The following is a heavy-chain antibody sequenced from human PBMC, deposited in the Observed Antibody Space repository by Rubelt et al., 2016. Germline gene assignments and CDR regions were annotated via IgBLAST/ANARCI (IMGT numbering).Heavy chain of an antibody. CDR2: INPSGGST. J-gene: IGHJ3*02. V-gene: IGHV1-46*01. D-gene: IGHD3-3*01. CDR3: ATSHDFWSPHHAFDI. CDR1: GYTFTSYY. Sequence: QVQLVQSGSELKKPGASVKVSCKASGYTFTSYYMHWVRQAPGQGLEWMGIINPSGGSTSYAQKFQGRVTMTRDTSTSTVYMELSSLRSEDTAVYYCATSHDFWSPHHAFDIWGQGTMVTVSS.